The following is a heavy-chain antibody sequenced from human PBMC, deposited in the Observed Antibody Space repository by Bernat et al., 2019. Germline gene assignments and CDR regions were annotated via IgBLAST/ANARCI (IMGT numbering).Heavy chain of an antibody. CDR1: GFTFSSYA. V-gene: IGHV3-30-3*01. D-gene: IGHD6-13*01. J-gene: IGHJ2*01. Sequence: QVQLVESGGGVVQPGRSLRLSCAAPGFTFSSYAMHWVRQAPGKGLEWVAVISYDGSNKYYADSVKGRFTISRDNSKNTLYLQMNSLRAEDTAVYYCARVGRQGSSLNNYWYFDLWGRGTLVTVSS. CDR3: ARVGRQGSSLNNYWYFDL. CDR2: ISYDGSNK.